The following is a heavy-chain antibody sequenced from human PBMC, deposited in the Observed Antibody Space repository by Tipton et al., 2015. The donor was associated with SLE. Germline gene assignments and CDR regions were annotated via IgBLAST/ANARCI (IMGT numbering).Heavy chain of an antibody. CDR3: ARGECGINCPMYNWFDP. CDR1: GVSISTNSHY. J-gene: IGHJ5*02. CDR2: FSSGRNT. Sequence: TLSLTCTVSGVSISTNSHYWGWIRQPPGKGLEWIGSFSSGRNTYLNASLKSRVTISVDTSKNQLSLKLHSVTAADTAVYYCARGECGINCPMYNWFDPWGQGTLVTVSS. V-gene: IGHV4-39*07. D-gene: IGHD1-1*01.